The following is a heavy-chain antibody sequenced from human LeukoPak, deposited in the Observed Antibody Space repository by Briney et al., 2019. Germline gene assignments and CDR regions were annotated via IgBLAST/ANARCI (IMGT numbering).Heavy chain of an antibody. CDR3: ARQGPYDILTGYYRLSAFDI. D-gene: IGHD3-9*01. CDR2: ISSSGSTI. V-gene: IGHV3-48*04. Sequence: QPGGSLRLSCAASGFTFSSYGMHWVRQAPGKGLEWVSYISSSGSTIYYADSVKGRFTISRDNAKNSLYLQMNSLRAEDTAVYYCARQGPYDILTGYYRLSAFDIWGQGTMVTVSS. J-gene: IGHJ3*02. CDR1: GFTFSSYG.